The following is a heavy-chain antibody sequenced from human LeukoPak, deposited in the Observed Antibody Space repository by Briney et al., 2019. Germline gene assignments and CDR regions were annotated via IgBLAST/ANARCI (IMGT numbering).Heavy chain of an antibody. J-gene: IGHJ4*02. V-gene: IGHV1-2*02. D-gene: IGHD6-19*01. CDR1: GYTFTGYY. Sequence: ASVKVSCKASGYTFTGYYMHWGRQAPGQGLEGMGWINPNSGGTNYAQKFQGRVTMTRDTSISTAYMELSRLRSDDTAVYYCARVIGIAVADTFDYWGQGTLVTVSS. CDR3: ARVIGIAVADTFDY. CDR2: INPNSGGT.